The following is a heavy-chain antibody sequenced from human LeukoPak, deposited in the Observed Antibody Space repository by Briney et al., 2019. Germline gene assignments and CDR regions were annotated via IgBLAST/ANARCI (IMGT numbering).Heavy chain of an antibody. CDR3: AREWELLRSWFDP. CDR2: IIPVFGTA. V-gene: IGHV1-69*13. Sequence: SVKVSCKASGGTFSSYAISWVRQAPGQGLEWMGGIIPVFGTANYAQKFQGRVTITADESTSTAYMELSSLRSEDTAVYYCAREWELLRSWFDPWGQGTLVTVSS. D-gene: IGHD1-26*01. J-gene: IGHJ5*02. CDR1: GGTFSSYA.